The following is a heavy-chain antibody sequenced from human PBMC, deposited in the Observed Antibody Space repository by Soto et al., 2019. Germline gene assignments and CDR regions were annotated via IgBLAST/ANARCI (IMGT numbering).Heavy chain of an antibody. J-gene: IGHJ5*02. D-gene: IGHD2-15*01. CDR2: IYYSGST. CDR1: GGSISSYY. Sequence: SETLSLTCTVSGGSISSYYWSWIRQPPGKGLEWIGYIYYSGSTNYNPSLKSRVTISVDTSKNQFSLKLSSVTAADTAVYYCARFQLQGCSGGSCYSFWFDLWGQGTLVTVSS. V-gene: IGHV4-59*01. CDR3: ARFQLQGCSGGSCYSFWFDL.